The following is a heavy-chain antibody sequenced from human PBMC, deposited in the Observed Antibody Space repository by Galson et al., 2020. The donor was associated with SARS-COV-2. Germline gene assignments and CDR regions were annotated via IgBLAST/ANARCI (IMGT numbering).Heavy chain of an antibody. Sequence: SQTLSLTCAISGDNVSSNRAAWHWIRQSPSRGLEWLGRTYYRSKWNNDYAVSMKGRLIINADTSENQFSLQLDSVTPEDTAVYYCARDPSDWTFFDYLGQGTLVTVSS. CDR3: ARDPSDWTFFDY. V-gene: IGHV6-1*01. CDR1: GDNVSSNRAA. J-gene: IGHJ4*02. CDR2: TYYRSKWNN. D-gene: IGHD1-1*01.